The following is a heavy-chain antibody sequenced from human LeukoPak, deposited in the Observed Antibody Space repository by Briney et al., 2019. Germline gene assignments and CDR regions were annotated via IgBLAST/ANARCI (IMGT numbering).Heavy chain of an antibody. D-gene: IGHD6-19*01. J-gene: IGHJ4*02. CDR3: AKAAVGGTRQGVDY. Sequence: ETLSLTCTVSGGSISSYYWSWVRQAPGKGLEWVSAISGSGGSTYYADSVKGRFTISRDNSKNTLYLQMNSLRAEDTAVYYCAKAAVGGTRQGVDYWGQGTLVTVSS. CDR2: ISGSGGST. V-gene: IGHV3-23*01. CDR1: GGSISSYY.